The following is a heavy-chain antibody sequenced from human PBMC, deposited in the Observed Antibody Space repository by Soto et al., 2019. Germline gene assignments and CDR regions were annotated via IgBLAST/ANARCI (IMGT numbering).Heavy chain of an antibody. D-gene: IGHD1-20*01. Sequence: LRLSCAASGFTFSSYSMNWVRQAPGNGLEWVSYISSSSTIYYADSVKGRFTISRDNAKNSLYLQMNSLRAEDTAVYYCARGDNLSDGMDVWGQGTTVTVSS. CDR2: ISSSSTI. J-gene: IGHJ6*02. CDR1: GFTFSSYS. V-gene: IGHV3-48*01. CDR3: ARGDNLSDGMDV.